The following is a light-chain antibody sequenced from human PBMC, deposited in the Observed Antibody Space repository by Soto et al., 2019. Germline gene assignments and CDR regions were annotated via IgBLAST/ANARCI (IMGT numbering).Light chain of an antibody. CDR2: SAS. V-gene: IGKV3-11*01. CDR3: QQYRSWPRT. CDR1: QSVSSY. Sequence: EIVLTQSPATLSLSPVERAKLSFRASQSVSSYLAWYQQNPGQAPRLLIYSASNRATGIPARFSGSGSGTDFTLTISSLEPEDFGVYYCQQYRSWPRTCGQGTKVDIK. J-gene: IGKJ1*01.